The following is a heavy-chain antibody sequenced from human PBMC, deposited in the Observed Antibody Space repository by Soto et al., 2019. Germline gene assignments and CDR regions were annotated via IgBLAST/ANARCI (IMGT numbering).Heavy chain of an antibody. Sequence: EVQLLESGGGLVQPGGSLRLSCAASGFTFDNYAMTWVRQAPGKGLEWVSALTASGTNTHYADSVKDWFVIFRDNSKNTLYLQMHRLTAADTAIYFCAQGGYSSGWYLALATWGQGTLVTVSS. D-gene: IGHD6-19*01. V-gene: IGHV3-23*01. CDR3: AQGGYSSGWYLALAT. CDR1: GFTFDNYA. J-gene: IGHJ5*02. CDR2: LTASGTNT.